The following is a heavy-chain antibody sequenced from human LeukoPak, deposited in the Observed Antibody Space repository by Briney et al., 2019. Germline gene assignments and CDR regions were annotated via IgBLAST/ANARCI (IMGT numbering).Heavy chain of an antibody. D-gene: IGHD2-15*01. CDR3: ARGYCSGGNCYYFDY. V-gene: IGHV4-4*07. CDR1: GDSISSYY. J-gene: IGHJ4*02. CDR2: IYTSGST. Sequence: PSETLSLTCALCGDSISSYYWSWIRQPAGKGLEWIGRIYTSGSTNYNPSLKSRVTMSVDTSKNQFSLKLSSVTAADTAVYYCARGYCSGGNCYYFDYWGQGTLVTVS.